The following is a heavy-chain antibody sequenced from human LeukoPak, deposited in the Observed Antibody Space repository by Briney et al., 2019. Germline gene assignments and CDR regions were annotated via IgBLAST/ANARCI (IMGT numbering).Heavy chain of an antibody. CDR1: GYTFTSYY. Sequence: ASVKVSCKASGYTFTSYYMHWVRQAPGQGLEWMGGIIPIFGTANYAQKFQGRVTITADESTSTAYMELSSLRSEDTAVYYCASGLRESAFDIWGQGTMVTVSS. V-gene: IGHV1-69*13. J-gene: IGHJ3*02. D-gene: IGHD3-16*01. CDR3: ASGLRESAFDI. CDR2: IIPIFGTA.